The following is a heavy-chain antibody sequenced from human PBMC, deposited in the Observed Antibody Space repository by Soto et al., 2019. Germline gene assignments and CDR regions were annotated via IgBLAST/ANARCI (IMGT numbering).Heavy chain of an antibody. D-gene: IGHD2-15*01. CDR2: ITWNSNVL. V-gene: IGHV3-9*01. J-gene: IGHJ4*02. CDR1: GFTFDDYA. CDR3: AKGGPDGFCSGGRCYFEQ. Sequence: EVQLVESGGGLVQPGGSLRLSCAASGFTFDDYAMHWVGRVPGKGLEWFSSITWNSNVLGYADSVKGRFTISRDNAKNSLYLQMNSLRPEDTALYYCAKGGPDGFCSGGRCYFEQWGQGTLVTVSS.